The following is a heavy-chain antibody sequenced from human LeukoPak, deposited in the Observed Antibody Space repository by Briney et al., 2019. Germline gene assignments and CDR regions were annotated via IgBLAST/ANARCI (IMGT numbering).Heavy chain of an antibody. Sequence: SETLSLTCTVSGYSISSGFYGGWIRQSPGKGLEWIGNIHHSGSTYYNPSLKSRATISLDTSKNQFSLKLSSVTAADTTLYYCAGQSDADTDFDYWGQGALVTVSS. CDR3: AGQSDADTDFDY. V-gene: IGHV4-38-2*02. J-gene: IGHJ4*02. CDR2: IHHSGST. D-gene: IGHD2-21*02. CDR1: GYSISSGFY.